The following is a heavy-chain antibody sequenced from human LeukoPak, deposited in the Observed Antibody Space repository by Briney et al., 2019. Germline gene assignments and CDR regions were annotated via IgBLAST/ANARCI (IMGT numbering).Heavy chain of an antibody. CDR3: AKDREGGQWLAPFDY. D-gene: IGHD6-19*01. CDR1: GFTFSSYG. J-gene: IGHJ4*02. V-gene: IGHV3-30*02. CDR2: IRYDGSNK. Sequence: GGSLRLSCAASGFTFSSYGMHWVRQAPGKGLEWVAFIRYDGSNKYYADSVKGRFTISRDNSKNTLYLQMNSLRAEDTAVYYCAKDREGGQWLAPFDYWGQGTLVTVSS.